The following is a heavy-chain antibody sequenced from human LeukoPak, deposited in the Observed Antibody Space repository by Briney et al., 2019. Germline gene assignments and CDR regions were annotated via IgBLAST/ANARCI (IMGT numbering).Heavy chain of an antibody. Sequence: GGSLRLSCAASGFTFSIYSMNWVRQAPGKGPEWISYISSDSTIIYYADSVKGRFTISRDKPKNKMYLQMNSLRHNDTATYYCAKAGGADKYGMDVWGQGTTVIVSS. CDR2: ISSDSTII. J-gene: IGHJ6*02. D-gene: IGHD2-15*01. CDR3: AKAGGADKYGMDV. CDR1: GFTFSIYS. V-gene: IGHV3-48*02.